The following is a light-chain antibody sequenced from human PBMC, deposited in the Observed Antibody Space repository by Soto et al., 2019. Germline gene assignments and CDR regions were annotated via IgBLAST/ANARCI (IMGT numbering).Light chain of an antibody. CDR3: SSYTSSSTLGV. CDR2: EVS. J-gene: IGLJ2*01. V-gene: IGLV2-14*01. Sequence: HSALTQPASVSGSPGQSITISCTGTSSDVGGYNYVSWYQHHPGKAPKLMIYEVSNRPSGVSNRFSGSKSGNTASLTISGLQAEDEADYYCSSYTSSSTLGVFGGGTQLTVL. CDR1: SSDVGGYNY.